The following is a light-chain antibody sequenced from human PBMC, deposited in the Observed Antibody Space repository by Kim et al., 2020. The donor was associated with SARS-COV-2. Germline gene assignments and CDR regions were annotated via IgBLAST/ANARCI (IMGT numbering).Light chain of an antibody. V-gene: IGLV8-61*01. CDR2: STN. CDR3: VLYMGGGISV. J-gene: IGLJ3*02. CDR1: SGSVSTSYY. Sequence: QTVVTQEPSFSVSPGGTVTLTCGLSSGSVSTSYYPSWYQQTPGQAPRTLIYSTNTRSSGVPARFFGSILGNKAALTITEAQADDESDYYCVLYMGGGISVFGGGTQLTV.